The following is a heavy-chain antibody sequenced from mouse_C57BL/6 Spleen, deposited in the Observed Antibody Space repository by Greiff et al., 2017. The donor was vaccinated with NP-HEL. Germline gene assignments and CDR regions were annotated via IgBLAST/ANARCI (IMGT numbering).Heavy chain of an antibody. CDR2: IWSGGST. V-gene: IGHV2-2*01. J-gene: IGHJ3*01. D-gene: IGHD1-2*01. CDR3: ARNWDTTASFAY. CDR1: GFSLTSYG. Sequence: VQLQQSGPGLVQPSQSLSITCTVSGFSLTSYGVHWVRQSPGKGLEWLGVIWSGGSTDYTAAFISRLSISKDNSKSQVFFKMNSLQADDTAIYYCARNWDTTASFAYWGQGTLVTVSA.